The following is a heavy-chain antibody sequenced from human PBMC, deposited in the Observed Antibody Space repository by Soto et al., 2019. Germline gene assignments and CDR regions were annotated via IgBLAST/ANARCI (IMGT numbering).Heavy chain of an antibody. V-gene: IGHV1-18*01. Sequence: QVQLVQSGAEVKKPGASVKVSCKASGYTFTSYGISWVRQAPGQGLEWMGWISAYNGNTNYAQKLQGRVTMTTDTSPSTAYMELRSLRSDDTAVYYCARARYSYGYVVYFDYWGQGTLVTVSS. CDR2: ISAYNGNT. J-gene: IGHJ4*02. CDR1: GYTFTSYG. D-gene: IGHD5-18*01. CDR3: ARARYSYGYVVYFDY.